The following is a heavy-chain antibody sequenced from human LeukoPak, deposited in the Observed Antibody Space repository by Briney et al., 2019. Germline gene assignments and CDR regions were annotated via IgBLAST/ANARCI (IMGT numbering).Heavy chain of an antibody. CDR1: GFTFSNAW. V-gene: IGHV3-15*01. J-gene: IGHJ3*02. Sequence: GGSLRLSCAASGFTFSNAWMSWVRQAPGKGLEWVGHIKSKTDGGTTDYAAPVKGRFTISRDDSKTTMYLQLNSLKTEDTAVYYCTTERVWLPYAFDIWGQGTMVTVSS. D-gene: IGHD6-19*01. CDR3: TTERVWLPYAFDI. CDR2: IKSKTDGGTT.